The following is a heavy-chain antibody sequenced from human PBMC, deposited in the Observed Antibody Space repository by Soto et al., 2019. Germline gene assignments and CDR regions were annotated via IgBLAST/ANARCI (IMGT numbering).Heavy chain of an antibody. V-gene: IGHV1-8*01. Sequence: ASVKVSCKAAGFTFITYDFSWVRQAAGQGLEWMGWMNPNNGNAGFAQKFRGRINMTRNTSISTAYLELSSLRSDDSAVYFCARRKERSGPHYLDLCGHGTQVTVSP. CDR1: GFTFITYD. CDR3: ARRKERSGPHYLDL. D-gene: IGHD6-25*01. J-gene: IGHJ4*01. CDR2: MNPNNGNA.